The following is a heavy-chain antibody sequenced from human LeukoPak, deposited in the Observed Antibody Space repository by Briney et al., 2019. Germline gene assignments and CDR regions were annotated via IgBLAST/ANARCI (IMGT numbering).Heavy chain of an antibody. D-gene: IGHD6-13*01. V-gene: IGHV1-18*01. CDR1: GYTFTSYG. CDR2: ISAYNGNT. Sequence: ASVKVSCKASGYTFTSYGISWVRQAPGQGLEWMGWISAYNGNTNYAQKLQGRVTMTTDTSTSTAYMELRSLRSEDTAVYYCARGRGYSSPLYYFDYWGQGTLVTVSS. J-gene: IGHJ4*02. CDR3: ARGRGYSSPLYYFDY.